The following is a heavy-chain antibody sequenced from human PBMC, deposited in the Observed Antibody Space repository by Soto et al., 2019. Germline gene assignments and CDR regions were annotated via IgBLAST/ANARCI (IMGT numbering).Heavy chain of an antibody. CDR2: INAGNGNT. V-gene: IGHV1-3*05. Sequence: QVQLVQSGAEEKKPGASVKVSCKASGYTFTNYDMHWVRQAPGQRLEWMGWINAGNGNTKYSQKFQGRVTITRDTTAGTAYLEMISLRSEDTAVYYCESADSNYYYYYGMDVWGQGTTVTVSS. CDR3: ESADSNYYYYYGMDV. CDR1: GYTFTNYD. D-gene: IGHD6-13*01. J-gene: IGHJ6*02.